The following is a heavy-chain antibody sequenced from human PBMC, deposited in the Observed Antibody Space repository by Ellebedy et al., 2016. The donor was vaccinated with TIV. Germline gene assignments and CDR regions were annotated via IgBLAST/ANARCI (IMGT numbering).Heavy chain of an antibody. D-gene: IGHD3-10*01. J-gene: IGHJ4*02. CDR2: VSYAGNNK. Sequence: PGGSLRLSCVASGFTFSDYGMHWVRQAPGKGLEWVAVVSYAGNNKYYADSVKGRFTISRDNSKNTLYLQMNSLRAEDTAVYYCAKGGLSFDYWGQGTLVTVSS. CDR3: AKGGLSFDY. V-gene: IGHV3-30*18. CDR1: GFTFSDYG.